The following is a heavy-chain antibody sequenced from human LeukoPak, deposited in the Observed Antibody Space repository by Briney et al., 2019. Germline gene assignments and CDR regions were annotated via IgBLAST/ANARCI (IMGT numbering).Heavy chain of an antibody. Sequence: SETLSLTCAVSGYSISSGYYWGWIRQPPGKGLEWIGSIYHSGSTYYNPSLKSRVTISVDTSKNQFSLKLSSVTAADTAVYYCARVVVRGVTMPNDAFDIWGQGTMVTVSS. V-gene: IGHV4-38-2*01. CDR3: ARVVVRGVTMPNDAFDI. CDR2: IYHSGST. CDR1: GYSISSGYY. D-gene: IGHD3-10*01. J-gene: IGHJ3*02.